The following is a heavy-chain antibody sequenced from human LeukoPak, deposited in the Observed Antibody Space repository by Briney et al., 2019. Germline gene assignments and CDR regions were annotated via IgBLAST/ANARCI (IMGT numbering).Heavy chain of an antibody. V-gene: IGHV3-23*01. CDR2: ICGSSGRT. Sequence: GGSLRLSCAASGFTFSNYAMNWVRQAPGKGPEWVSAICGSSGRTYYADSVKGRFTISRDNSKNTLYLQMNSLRAEDTAVYYCAKARARDSYGLDYFDYWGQGTLVTVSS. CDR1: GFTFSNYA. CDR3: AKARARDSYGLDYFDY. D-gene: IGHD5-18*01. J-gene: IGHJ4*02.